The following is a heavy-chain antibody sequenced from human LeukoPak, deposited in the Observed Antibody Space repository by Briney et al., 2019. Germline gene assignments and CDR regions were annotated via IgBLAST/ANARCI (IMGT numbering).Heavy chain of an antibody. CDR2: IIPIFGTA. V-gene: IGHV1-69*06. Sequence: GASVKVSCKASGGTFSSYAISWVRQAPGQGLEWMGGIIPIFGTANYAQKFQGRVTITADKSTSTAYMELSSLGSEDTAVYYCARDRFPYYDILTGYCNFDYWGQGTLVTVSS. J-gene: IGHJ4*02. D-gene: IGHD3-9*01. CDR3: ARDRFPYYDILTGYCNFDY. CDR1: GGTFSSYA.